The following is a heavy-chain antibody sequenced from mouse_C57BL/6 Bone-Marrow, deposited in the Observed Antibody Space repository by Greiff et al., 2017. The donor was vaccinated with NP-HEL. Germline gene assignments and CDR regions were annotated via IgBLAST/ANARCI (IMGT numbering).Heavy chain of an antibody. CDR2: IDPNSGGT. CDR1: GYTFTSYL. Sequence: QQSCKASGYTFTSYLMHWVKQRPGRGLEWIGRIDPNSGGTKYNEKFKSKATLTVDKPSSTAYMQLNSLTSEYSAVYYCARYYYGSSSFDYWGQGTTLTVSS. J-gene: IGHJ2*01. CDR3: ARYYYGSSSFDY. V-gene: IGHV1-72*01. D-gene: IGHD1-1*01.